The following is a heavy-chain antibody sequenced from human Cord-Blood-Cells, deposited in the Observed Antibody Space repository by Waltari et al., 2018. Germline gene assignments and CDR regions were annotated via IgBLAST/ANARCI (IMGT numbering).Heavy chain of an antibody. Sequence: QVPLVQSGDEWETPGSPLKGSCTASAGAFSCYAISWMRQDRGQGLEWMGGIIPIFGTANYAQKFQGRVTITADESTSTAYMELSSLRSEDTAVYYCAREVGALVRFAFDIWGQGTMVTVSS. CDR3: AREVGALVRFAFDI. D-gene: IGHD1-26*01. CDR2: IIPIFGTA. V-gene: IGHV1-69*01. J-gene: IGHJ3*02. CDR1: AGAFSCYA.